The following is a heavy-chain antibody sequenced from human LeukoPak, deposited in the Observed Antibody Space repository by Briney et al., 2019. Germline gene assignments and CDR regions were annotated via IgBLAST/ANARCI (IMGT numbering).Heavy chain of an antibody. CDR2: IYWNDDE. V-gene: IGHV2-5*01. Sequence: SGPTLVNPTQTLTLTCTFSGFSLTTSGVGVGWIRQPPGKALEWLALIYWNDDERYSPSLSSRLTISKDTSKNQVVLTMTNMDPADTATYYCVRRHSGYIYGRPFDYWGQGTLVTVSS. J-gene: IGHJ4*02. CDR1: GFSLTTSGVG. CDR3: VRRHSGYIYGRPFDY. D-gene: IGHD5-18*01.